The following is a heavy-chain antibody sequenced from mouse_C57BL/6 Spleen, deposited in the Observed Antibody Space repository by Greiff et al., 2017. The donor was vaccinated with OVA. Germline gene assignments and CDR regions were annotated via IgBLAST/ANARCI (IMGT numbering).Heavy chain of an antibody. CDR3: ARRGYDYDSFAY. D-gene: IGHD2-4*01. J-gene: IGHJ3*01. CDR1: GYTFTDYY. CDR2: INPNNGGT. Sequence: VQLQQSGPELVKPGASVKISCKASGYTFTDYYMNWVKQSHGKSLEWIGDINPNNGGTSYNQKFKGKATLTVDKSSSTAYMELRSLTSEDSAVYYCARRGYDYDSFAYWGQGTLVTVSA. V-gene: IGHV1-26*01.